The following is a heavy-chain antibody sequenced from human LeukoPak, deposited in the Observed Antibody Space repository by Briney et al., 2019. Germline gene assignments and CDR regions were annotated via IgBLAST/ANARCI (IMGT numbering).Heavy chain of an antibody. D-gene: IGHD5-24*01. CDR3: ARNFRDGYNNSFDY. CDR2: ISYDGGKK. V-gene: IGHV3-30*04. J-gene: IGHJ4*02. CDR1: GFTFSSYA. Sequence: PGRSLRLSCAASGFTFSSYAMHWVRQAPGKGLEWVTIISYDGGKKYYADYVKGRFTISRDNSKNTLYLQMNSLRAEDTAVYYCARNFRDGYNNSFDYWGQGTLVTVSS.